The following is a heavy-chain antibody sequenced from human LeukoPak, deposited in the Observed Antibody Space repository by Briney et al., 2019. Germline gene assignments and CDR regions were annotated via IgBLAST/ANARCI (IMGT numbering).Heavy chain of an antibody. CDR2: IYYSGST. D-gene: IGHD3-9*01. Sequence: PSETLSLTCTVSGGSISSYYWSWIRQPPGKGLEWIGYIYYSGSTNYNPSLKSRVTISVDTSKNQFSLKLSSVTAADTAVYYCAGSRYYDILTGYYLPLNWGQGTLVTVSS. V-gene: IGHV4-59*08. CDR1: GGSISSYY. J-gene: IGHJ4*02. CDR3: AGSRYYDILTGYYLPLN.